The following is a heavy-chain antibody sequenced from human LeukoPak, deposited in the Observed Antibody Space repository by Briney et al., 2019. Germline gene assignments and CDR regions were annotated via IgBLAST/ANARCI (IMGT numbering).Heavy chain of an antibody. D-gene: IGHD3-22*01. V-gene: IGHV3-74*01. Sequence: GGSLRLSCAASGFTFSRYWMHWVRQAPGKGLVWVSRISTDGSSAHYEDSVTGRFTISRDNAKNTLYLQMNSLRAEDTAVYYCATLRAVVAFDDFDIWGQGTMVTVSS. CDR3: ATLRAVVAFDDFDI. J-gene: IGHJ3*02. CDR2: ISTDGSSA. CDR1: GFTFSRYW.